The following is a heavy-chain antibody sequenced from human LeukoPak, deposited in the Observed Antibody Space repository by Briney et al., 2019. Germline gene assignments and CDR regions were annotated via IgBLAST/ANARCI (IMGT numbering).Heavy chain of an antibody. CDR3: ARGWGDSNSDYYYGMDV. J-gene: IGHJ6*02. Sequence: GGSLRLSCAASGFTFSSYAMSWVRRAPGKGLEWVAVIWYDGSNKYYADSVKGRFTISRDNSKNTLYLQMNSLRAEDTAVYYCARGWGDSNSDYYYGMDVWGQGTTVTVSS. V-gene: IGHV3-33*08. CDR1: GFTFSSYA. D-gene: IGHD2-21*02. CDR2: IWYDGSNK.